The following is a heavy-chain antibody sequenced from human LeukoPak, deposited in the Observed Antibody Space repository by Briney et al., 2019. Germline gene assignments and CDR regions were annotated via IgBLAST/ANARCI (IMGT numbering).Heavy chain of an antibody. CDR3: AKDHVAYYYDSSGYYYPAPFDY. D-gene: IGHD3-22*01. V-gene: IGHV3-30*04. J-gene: IGHJ4*02. CDR1: GFTFSSYA. Sequence: PGGSLRLSCAASGFTFSSYAMHWVRQAPGKGLEWVAVISYDGSNKYYADSVKGRFTISRDNSKNTLYLQMNSLRAEDTAVYYCAKDHVAYYYDSSGYYYPAPFDYWGQGTLVTVSS. CDR2: ISYDGSNK.